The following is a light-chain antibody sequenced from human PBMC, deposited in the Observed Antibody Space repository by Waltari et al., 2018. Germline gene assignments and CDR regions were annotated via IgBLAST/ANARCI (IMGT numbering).Light chain of an antibody. V-gene: IGLV1-44*01. CDR1: SSNIGSNS. CDR2: SDN. CDR3: AAWDVSLNGLV. Sequence: QSVLTQPPSASGTPGQRVTISCSGSSSNIGSNSVNWYQHLPGTAPKLLIYSDNQRPSGVPDRFSGSKSGASASLAISGLQSEEEADYYCAAWDVSLNGLVFGGGTKLTVL. J-gene: IGLJ2*01.